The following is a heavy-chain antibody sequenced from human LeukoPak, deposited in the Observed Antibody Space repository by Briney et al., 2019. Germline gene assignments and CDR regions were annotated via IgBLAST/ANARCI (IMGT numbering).Heavy chain of an antibody. Sequence: GGSLRLSCAASGFTVSSNYMSWVRQAPGKGLEWVSVTYSGGSTYYADSVKGRFTISRDNSKNTLYLQMNNLRAEDTAVYYCARDTRYSYGSISEYYFDYWGQGTLVTVSS. CDR2: TYSGGST. V-gene: IGHV3-66*02. J-gene: IGHJ4*02. CDR1: GFTVSSNY. D-gene: IGHD5-18*01. CDR3: ARDTRYSYGSISEYYFDY.